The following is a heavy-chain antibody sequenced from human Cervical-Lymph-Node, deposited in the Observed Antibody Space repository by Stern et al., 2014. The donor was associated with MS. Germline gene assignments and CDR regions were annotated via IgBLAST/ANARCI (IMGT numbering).Heavy chain of an antibody. J-gene: IGHJ4*02. V-gene: IGHV1-69*01. Sequence: VQLVQSGAEVKKPGSSVKVSCKASGGTFTSNAVSWVRQAPGHGLEWLGGIIPIFGTANYAQRFQGRVTLTADASTSTAYMELSSLRSEDTAVYYCARDAGIAVAGTGPYYFDFWGQGTLVTVSS. CDR3: ARDAGIAVAGTGPYYFDF. CDR1: GGTFTSNA. D-gene: IGHD6-19*01. CDR2: IIPIFGTA.